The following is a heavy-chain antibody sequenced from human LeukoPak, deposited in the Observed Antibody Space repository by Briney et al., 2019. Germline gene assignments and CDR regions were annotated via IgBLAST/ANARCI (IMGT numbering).Heavy chain of an antibody. CDR3: AKDLQWELPRGDALDI. J-gene: IGHJ3*02. CDR2: INPNSGGT. CDR1: GYTFTGYY. V-gene: IGHV1-2*02. D-gene: IGHD1-26*01. Sequence: GASVKVSCKASGYTFTGYYMHWVRQAPGQGLEWMGWINPNSGGTSYAQKFQGRVTMTRDTSISTAYMELSRLRSDDTAVYYCAKDLQWELPRGDALDIWGQGTMVTVSS.